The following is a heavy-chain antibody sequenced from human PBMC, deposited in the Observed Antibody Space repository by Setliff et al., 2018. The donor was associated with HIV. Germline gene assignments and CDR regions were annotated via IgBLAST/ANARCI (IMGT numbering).Heavy chain of an antibody. CDR3: ARDLTSNSNCFEP. D-gene: IGHD4-4*01. CDR1: GGSISSSTYY. CDR2: IFYTGNT. Sequence: SETLSLTCSVSGGSISSSTYYWGWIRQPPGKGLEWIGDIFYTGNTYYNPSLKSRVAISVDTSENQFSLKLNSVTAADTAIYYCARDLTSNSNCFEPWGQGTQVTVSS. V-gene: IGHV4-39*07. J-gene: IGHJ5*02.